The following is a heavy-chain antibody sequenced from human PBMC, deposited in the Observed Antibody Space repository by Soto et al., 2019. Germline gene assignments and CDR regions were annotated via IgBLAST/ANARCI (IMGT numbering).Heavy chain of an antibody. V-gene: IGHV1-69*01. J-gene: IGHJ6*02. Sequence: HVQLVQSGAEVKKPGSSVKVSCKASGDTFSNYAISWVRQAPGQGLEWMGGIIPIFRTTDYAQNFQGRVTITSDESTSTAYMELSSLRSDDTAVYFCARDMIPAAPAYKYYAMDVWGQGTPVTVSS. CDR2: IIPIFRTT. D-gene: IGHD2-2*01. CDR3: ARDMIPAAPAYKYYAMDV. CDR1: GDTFSNYA.